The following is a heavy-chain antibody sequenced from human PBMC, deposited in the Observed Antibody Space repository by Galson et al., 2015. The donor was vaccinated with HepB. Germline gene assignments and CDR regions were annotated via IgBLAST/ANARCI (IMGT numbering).Heavy chain of an antibody. D-gene: IGHD6-19*01. Sequence: QSGAEVKKPGASVKVSCKASGYTFTGYYMHWVRQAPEQGLEWMGWINPNSGGTNYAQKFQGRVTMTRDTSISTAYMELSRLRSDDTAVYYCTKVKETGWRAAFDFWGQGTLVTVSS. CDR3: TKVKETGWRAAFDF. CDR2: INPNSGGT. CDR1: GYTFTGYY. V-gene: IGHV1-2*02. J-gene: IGHJ4*02.